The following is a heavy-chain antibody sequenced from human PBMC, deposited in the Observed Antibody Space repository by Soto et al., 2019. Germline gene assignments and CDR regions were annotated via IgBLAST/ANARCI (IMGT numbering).Heavy chain of an antibody. CDR2: ISYDGSNK. Sequence: HPXESLLLSCAASGFTFSSYAMHGVRQAPGKGLEWVAVISYDGSNKYYADSVKGRFTISRDNSKNTLYLQMNSLRAEDTAVYYCARAPGGDYGNSYYYYGMDVWGQGTTVTVSS. V-gene: IGHV3-30-3*01. J-gene: IGHJ6*02. CDR3: ARAPGGDYGNSYYYYGMDV. D-gene: IGHD4-17*01. CDR1: GFTFSSYA.